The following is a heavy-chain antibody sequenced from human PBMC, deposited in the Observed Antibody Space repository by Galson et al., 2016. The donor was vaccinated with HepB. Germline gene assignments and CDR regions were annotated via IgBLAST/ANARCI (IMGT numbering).Heavy chain of an antibody. CDR1: GYTFTNYA. D-gene: IGHD3-10*01. V-gene: IGHV1-69*06. J-gene: IGHJ4*02. CDR3: ARDSRWFGEFAGG. CDR2: IIPIFGTT. Sequence: SVKVSCKASGYTFTNYAISWVRQAPGQGLEWMGGIIPIFGTTNYAQKFQGRVTITADKSTSTAYMELSSLRSEDTAVYYCARDSRWFGEFAGGWGQGTLVTVSS.